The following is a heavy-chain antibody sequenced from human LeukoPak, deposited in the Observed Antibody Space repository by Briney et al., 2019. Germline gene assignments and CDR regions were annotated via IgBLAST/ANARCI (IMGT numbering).Heavy chain of an antibody. CDR1: GGSISSSSYY. Sequence: PSETLSLTCTVSGGSISSSSYYWGWIRQPPGKGLEWIGSIYYSGSTYYNPSLKSRVTISVDTSKNQFSLKLSSVTAADTAVYYCATRKDSGSYCLYYYMDVWGKGTTVTISS. D-gene: IGHD1-26*01. CDR3: ATRKDSGSYCLYYYMDV. J-gene: IGHJ6*03. V-gene: IGHV4-39*01. CDR2: IYYSGST.